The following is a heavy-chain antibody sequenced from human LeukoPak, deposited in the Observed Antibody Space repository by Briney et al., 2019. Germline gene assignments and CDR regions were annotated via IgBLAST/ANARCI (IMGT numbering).Heavy chain of an antibody. V-gene: IGHV3-11*01. CDR1: GFTFSDYY. Sequence: GGSLRLSCAASGFTFSDYYMNWIRQAPGKGLEWVSYISSSGSTIYYADSVKGRFTISRDNAKNSLYLQMDSLRAEDTAVYYCARQYSYGSRAFDYWGQGTLVTVSS. D-gene: IGHD5-18*01. CDR2: ISSSGSTI. CDR3: ARQYSYGSRAFDY. J-gene: IGHJ4*02.